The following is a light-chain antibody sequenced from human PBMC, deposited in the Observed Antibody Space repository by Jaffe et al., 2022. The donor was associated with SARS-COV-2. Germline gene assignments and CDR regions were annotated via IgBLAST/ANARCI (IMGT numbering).Light chain of an antibody. V-gene: IGKV3-15*01. Sequence: EIVMTQSPVTLSVSPGERATLSCRASQSVGSNLAWYQQKRGQAPRLLIYDASTRASGIPARFGGSGSGTEFTLTISSLQSEDFALYYCLQYNSWWTFGQGTKVEIK. CDR2: DAS. J-gene: IGKJ1*01. CDR1: QSVGSN. CDR3: LQYNSWWT.